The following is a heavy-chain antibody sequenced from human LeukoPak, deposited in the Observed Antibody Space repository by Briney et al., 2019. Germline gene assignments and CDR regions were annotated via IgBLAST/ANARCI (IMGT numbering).Heavy chain of an antibody. D-gene: IGHD1-26*01. CDR1: GGSISSSGYN. V-gene: IGHV4-31*03. Sequence: SETLLLTCTVSGGSISSSGYNWSWIRQHPEKGQELIRYIYYSGSTYYNPSLQSRVTISVDTSKNQFSLKLSSVTAADTAVYYCARDRLSSWFDPWGEGTLVTVSS. J-gene: IGHJ5*02. CDR2: IYYSGST. CDR3: ARDRLSSWFDP.